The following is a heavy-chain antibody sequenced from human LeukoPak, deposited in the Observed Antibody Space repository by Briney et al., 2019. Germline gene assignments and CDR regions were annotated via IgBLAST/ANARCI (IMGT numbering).Heavy chain of an antibody. CDR2: IKQDGSEK. V-gene: IGHV3-7*01. CDR1: GVTFSSYW. Sequence: GGSLRLSCAASGVTFSSYWMSWVRQAPGKGLEWVANIKQDGSEKYYVDSVKGRFTISRDNAKNSLYLQMNSLTAEDTAVYYCAREGYSHLVYYFDYWGQGTLVTVSS. CDR3: AREGYSHLVYYFDY. D-gene: IGHD6-13*01. J-gene: IGHJ4*02.